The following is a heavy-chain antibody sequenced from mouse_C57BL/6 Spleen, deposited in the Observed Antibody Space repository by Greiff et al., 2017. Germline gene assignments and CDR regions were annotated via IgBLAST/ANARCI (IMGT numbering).Heavy chain of an antibody. CDR2: ISSGGSYT. D-gene: IGHD3-2*02. CDR1: GFTFSSYG. V-gene: IGHV5-6*02. CDR3: ARRLDSSGYGSYFDY. Sequence: EVKVVESGGDLVKPGGSLKLSCAASGFTFSSYGMSWVRQTPDKRLEWVATISSGGSYTYYPDSVKGRFTISRDNAKNTLYLQMSSLKSEDTAMYYCARRLDSSGYGSYFDYWGQGTTLTVSS. J-gene: IGHJ2*01.